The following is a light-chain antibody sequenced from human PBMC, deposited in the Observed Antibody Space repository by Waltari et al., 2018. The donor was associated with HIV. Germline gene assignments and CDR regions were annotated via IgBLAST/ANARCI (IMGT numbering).Light chain of an antibody. V-gene: IGLV1-51*01. CDR3: GSCDSSLSAVV. J-gene: IGLJ2*01. Sequence: QYVLTQPPSVSAVAGQKVTISCPGSSSNRGKNYVSKYQQLPGTAPKLLIHVHITRPSGIPDRFSGSKSGTSATLGIPGLQTGDEAAYYCGSCDSSLSAVVFGGGTKLPVL. CDR1: SSNRGKNY. CDR2: VHI.